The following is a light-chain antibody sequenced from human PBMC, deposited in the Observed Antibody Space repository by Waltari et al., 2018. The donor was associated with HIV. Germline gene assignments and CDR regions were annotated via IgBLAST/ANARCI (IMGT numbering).Light chain of an antibody. J-gene: IGLJ2*01. V-gene: IGLV3-21*03. CDR1: SVGRKS. CDR2: DDS. Sequence: SYVLTQPPSVSVAPGKMARIPCGGNSVGRKSVHRYQQRSGKAPVLVVYDDSDRPSGIPERFSGSNSGNTATLTISRVEDGDEADYYCQVCVDNSVIFAGGTRLTVL. CDR3: QVCVDNSVI.